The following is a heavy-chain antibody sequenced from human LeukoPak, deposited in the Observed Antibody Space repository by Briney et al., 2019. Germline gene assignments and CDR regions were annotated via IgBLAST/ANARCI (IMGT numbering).Heavy chain of an antibody. D-gene: IGHD6-6*01. V-gene: IGHV3-30-3*01. Sequence: GRCLRLSCAASGFTFSSYAMHWVRQAPGKGLEWVAVISYDGSNKYYADSVKGRFTISRDNSKNTLYLQMNSLRAEDTAAYYCARDLGRPGDYWGQGTLVTVSS. CDR1: GFTFSSYA. CDR2: ISYDGSNK. J-gene: IGHJ4*02. CDR3: ARDLGRPGDY.